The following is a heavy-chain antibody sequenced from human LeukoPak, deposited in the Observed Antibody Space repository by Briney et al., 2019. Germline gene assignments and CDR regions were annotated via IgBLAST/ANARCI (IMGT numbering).Heavy chain of an antibody. Sequence: PGGSLRLSCAASGFTFSSYAMSWVRQAPGEGLEWVSAISGNGGGTYYADSVKGRFTISRGNSKNTLYLRMNSLRTEDTATYYCAKVAGASCSSSSCRPFDYWGQGTLVTVSS. CDR1: GFTFSSYA. V-gene: IGHV3-23*01. D-gene: IGHD2-2*01. CDR2: ISGNGGGT. J-gene: IGHJ4*02. CDR3: AKVAGASCSSSSCRPFDY.